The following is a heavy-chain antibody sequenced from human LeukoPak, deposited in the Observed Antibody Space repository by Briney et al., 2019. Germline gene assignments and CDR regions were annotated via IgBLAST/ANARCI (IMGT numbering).Heavy chain of an antibody. Sequence: GGSLRLSCAASGFTFSHHWMHWVRQAPGKGLVWVSHISSDESSTTYAGSVKGRFTISRDNRKNTLYLQMNSLRVEDTAMYYCTRNPDGRNWFDPWGQGTLVTVSS. CDR2: ISSDESST. CDR1: GFTFSHHW. D-gene: IGHD1-14*01. V-gene: IGHV3-74*01. CDR3: TRNPDGRNWFDP. J-gene: IGHJ5*02.